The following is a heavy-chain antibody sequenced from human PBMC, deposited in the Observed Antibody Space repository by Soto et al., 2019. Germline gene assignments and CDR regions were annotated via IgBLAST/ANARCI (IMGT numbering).Heavy chain of an antibody. CDR3: PRLSYYDFWSGQNDAFDL. CDR2: IIPILGIA. Sequence: QVQLVQSGAEVKKPGSSVKVSCKAFGGTFSSYTISWVRQAPGQGLEWMGRIIPILGIANYAQKFQGRVTITANKSTNTAYMELSSLRSEDTAVYYCPRLSYYDFWSGQNDAFDLWGQGTMVTVSS. D-gene: IGHD3-3*01. V-gene: IGHV1-69*02. CDR1: GGTFSSYT. J-gene: IGHJ3*01.